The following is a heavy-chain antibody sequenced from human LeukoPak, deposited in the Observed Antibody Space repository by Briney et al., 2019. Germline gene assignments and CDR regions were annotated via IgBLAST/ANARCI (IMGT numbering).Heavy chain of an antibody. D-gene: IGHD3-9*01. Sequence: ASVKVSCKASGYTFTSYYMHWVRQAPGQGLEWMGIINPSGGSTSYAQKFQGRVTMTRDMSTSTVYMELSSLRPEDTAVYYCARELRYFDWLPRHNDAFDIWGQGTMVTVSS. CDR3: ARELRYFDWLPRHNDAFDI. J-gene: IGHJ3*02. V-gene: IGHV1-46*01. CDR1: GYTFTSYY. CDR2: INPSGGST.